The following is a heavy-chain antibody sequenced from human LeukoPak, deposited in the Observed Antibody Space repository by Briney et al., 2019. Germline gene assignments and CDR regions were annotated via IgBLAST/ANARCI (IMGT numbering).Heavy chain of an antibody. V-gene: IGHV1-8*01. D-gene: IGHD3-10*01. CDR1: GYTFTNYD. CDR2: MNPNSGNT. Sequence: ASVKVSCKASGYTFTNYDINWVRQATGQGLEWMGWMNPNSGNTGYAQKFQGRVTMTRNTSISTAYMELSSPRSEDTAVYYCARAPGSYYFDYWGQGTLVTVSS. J-gene: IGHJ4*02. CDR3: ARAPGSYYFDY.